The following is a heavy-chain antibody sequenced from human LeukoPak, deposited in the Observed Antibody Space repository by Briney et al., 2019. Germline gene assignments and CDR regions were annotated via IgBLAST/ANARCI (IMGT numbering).Heavy chain of an antibody. J-gene: IGHJ4*02. CDR3: ARDGEVVGATTPFDY. CDR2: ITSSSTK. CDR1: GFTFSSYG. V-gene: IGHV3-48*04. Sequence: PGGSLRLSCATSGFTFSSYGLNWVRQAPGKGLEWVSHITSSSTKDYADSVKGRFTISRDNAKNSLYLQMNSLRAEDTAVYYCARDGEVVGATTPFDYWGQGTLVTVSS. D-gene: IGHD1-26*01.